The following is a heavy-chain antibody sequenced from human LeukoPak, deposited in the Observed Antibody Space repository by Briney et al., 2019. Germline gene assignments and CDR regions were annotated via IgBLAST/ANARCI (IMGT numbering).Heavy chain of an antibody. J-gene: IGHJ4*02. CDR3: AKDSYYYDSSAPLREVDY. CDR2: ISGSGGST. CDR1: GFTFSSYA. Sequence: PGGSLRLSCAVSGFTFSSYAMSWVRQAPGKGLEWVSAISGSGGSTYYADSVKGRFTISRDNSKNTLYLQMNSLRAEDTAVYYCAKDSYYYDSSAPLREVDYWGQGTLVTVSS. V-gene: IGHV3-23*01. D-gene: IGHD3-22*01.